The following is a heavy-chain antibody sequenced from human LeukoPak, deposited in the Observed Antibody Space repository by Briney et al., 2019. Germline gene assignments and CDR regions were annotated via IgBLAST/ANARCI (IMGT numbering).Heavy chain of an antibody. Sequence: PSETLSLTCTVSGGSISRSNFYWGWIRQPPGKGLEWIGSIYYSGSAYYKPSLKSRVTISADTSKNQFSLKLSSGTAADTAVYYCASVSPANDYWGQGTLVTVSS. CDR2: IYYSGSA. V-gene: IGHV4-39*01. CDR3: ASVSPANDY. J-gene: IGHJ4*02. D-gene: IGHD2-15*01. CDR1: GGSISRSNFY.